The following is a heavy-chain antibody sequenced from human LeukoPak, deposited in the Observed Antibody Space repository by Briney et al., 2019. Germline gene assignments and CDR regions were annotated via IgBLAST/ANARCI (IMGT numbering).Heavy chain of an antibody. Sequence: SETLSLTCAVSGVSISSGAYSWSWIRQAPGKGLEWIGYFYHDGSTYYNPSLKSRVTMSVDRSKNQFSLKLGSVTAADAAVYYCASVPAAAHRGYFDYWGQGTLVTVSS. CDR3: ASVPAAAHRGYFDY. CDR1: GVSISSGAYS. J-gene: IGHJ4*02. V-gene: IGHV4-30-2*01. CDR2: FYHDGST. D-gene: IGHD6-13*01.